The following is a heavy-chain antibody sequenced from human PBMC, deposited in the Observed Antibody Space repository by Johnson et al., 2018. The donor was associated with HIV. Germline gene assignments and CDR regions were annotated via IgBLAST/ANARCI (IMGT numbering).Heavy chain of an antibody. Sequence: QVQLVESGGGVVQPGRSLRLSCAASGFTFSSYGMHWVRQAPGKGLEWVAVIWYDGSTKYYADSVKGRFTISRDNSKNTLYLQMNSLRAEDTALYYCARALVVITDGHAFDIWGQGTMVTVSS. CDR3: ARALVVITDGHAFDI. J-gene: IGHJ3*02. V-gene: IGHV3-33*01. CDR2: IWYDGSTK. CDR1: GFTFSSYG. D-gene: IGHD3-22*01.